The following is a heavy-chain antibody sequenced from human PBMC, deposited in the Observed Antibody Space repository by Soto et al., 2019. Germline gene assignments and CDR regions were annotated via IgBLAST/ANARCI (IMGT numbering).Heavy chain of an antibody. CDR3: ARLPLYCSGGSCYAGYFDY. J-gene: IGHJ4*02. D-gene: IGHD2-15*01. CDR2: IYYSGST. V-gene: IGHV4-39*01. Sequence: QLQLQESGPGLVKPSETLSLTCTVSGGSISSSSYYWGWIRQPPGKGLEWIGSIYYSGSTYYNPSLKSRVTISGDTSMNQFSLKLSSVTAADTAVYYCARLPLYCSGGSCYAGYFDYWGQGTLVTVSS. CDR1: GGSISSSSYY.